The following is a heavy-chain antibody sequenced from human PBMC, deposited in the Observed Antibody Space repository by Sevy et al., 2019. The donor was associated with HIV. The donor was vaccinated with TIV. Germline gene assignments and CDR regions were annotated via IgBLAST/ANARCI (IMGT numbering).Heavy chain of an antibody. CDR2: VSGGSGGST. D-gene: IGHD6-13*01. V-gene: IGHV3-23*01. J-gene: IGHJ1*01. CDR1: GFTFSTYA. CDR3: AKRASSTWYFPSAEYFQH. Sequence: GESLKISCAATGFTFSTYAMSWVRQAPGKGLEWVSAVSGGSGGSTYYADSVKGRFTISRDNSKSTLYLQMNSLRVEDTAVYYCAKRASSTWYFPSAEYFQHWGQGTLVTVSS.